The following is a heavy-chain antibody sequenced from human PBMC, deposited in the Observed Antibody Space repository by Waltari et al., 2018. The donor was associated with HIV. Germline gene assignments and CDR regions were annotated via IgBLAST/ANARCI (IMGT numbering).Heavy chain of an antibody. CDR1: GGSVINSDYY. Sequence: QLQLQQSGPGLVKPSETLSLTCTVSGGSVINSDYYWDFIRQSPGKGLEWIGNIYYTATEFSNPSLKRRVTTSADSSRNQFSLRLNSVTDADTAIYYCARRPRMAAFYLYYGMDVWGQGTTVTVSS. CDR3: ARRPRMAAFYLYYGMDV. J-gene: IGHJ6*02. V-gene: IGHV4-39*01. D-gene: IGHD2-8*01. CDR2: IYYTATE.